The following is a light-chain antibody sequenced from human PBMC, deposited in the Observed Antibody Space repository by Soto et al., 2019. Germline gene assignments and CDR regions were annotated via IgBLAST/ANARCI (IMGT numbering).Light chain of an antibody. CDR2: AAS. J-gene: IGKJ2*01. V-gene: IGKV1-9*01. CDR1: QGINIF. CDR3: QQRNSYPRT. Sequence: DIQLTQSPSFRSASVGDRVTITCRASQGINIFLAWFQQKPGKAPNLLISAASTLQSGVPSRFSGSGSETEFTLTITSLQPEDSATYYCQQRNSYPRTFGQGTKVEIK.